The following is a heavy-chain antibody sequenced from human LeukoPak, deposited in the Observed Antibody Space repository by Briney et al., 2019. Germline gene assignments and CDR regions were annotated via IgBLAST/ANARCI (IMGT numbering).Heavy chain of an antibody. CDR3: ARYSSNGCFDY. Sequence: KTSETLSLTCTVSGGSIRSYYWSWIRQPPGKGLEWIGYIYYSGSTNFNPSLKSRVTISVDTSKNQFSLKLSSVTVADTAVYYCARYSSNGCFDYWGQGALVTVSS. CDR1: GGSIRSYY. J-gene: IGHJ4*02. CDR2: IYYSGST. D-gene: IGHD6-19*01. V-gene: IGHV4-59*01.